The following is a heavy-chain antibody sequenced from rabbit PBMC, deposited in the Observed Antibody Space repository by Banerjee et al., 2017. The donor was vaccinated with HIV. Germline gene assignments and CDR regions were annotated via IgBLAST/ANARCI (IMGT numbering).Heavy chain of an antibody. CDR2: IDTGTGST. CDR3: ARDDWSGDSSSYFNL. Sequence: QEQLVESGGGLVQPGGSLTLTCTASGFSFSSGYDMCWVRQAPGKGLEWIACIDTGTGSTWYASWAKGRFTISRSTSLDTVTLQLNSLTAADTATYLCARDDWSGDSSSYFNLWGQGTLVTVS. CDR1: GFSFSSGYD. J-gene: IGHJ4*01. V-gene: IGHV1S43*01. D-gene: IGHD7-1*01.